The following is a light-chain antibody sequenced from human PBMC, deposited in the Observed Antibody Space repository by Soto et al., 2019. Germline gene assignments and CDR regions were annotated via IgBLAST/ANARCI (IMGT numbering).Light chain of an antibody. J-gene: IGLJ2*01. CDR1: SSNVGGYNY. V-gene: IGLV2-14*03. CDR3: SSYTTSSTVV. Sequence: SVLTQPASVSGSPGQSITISCTGTSSNVGGYNYVSWYQQHPGKAPKLLIYDVSNRPSGVSSRFSASKSGNTASLTISGLQAEDEADYYCSSYTTSSTVVFGGGTKLTVL. CDR2: DVS.